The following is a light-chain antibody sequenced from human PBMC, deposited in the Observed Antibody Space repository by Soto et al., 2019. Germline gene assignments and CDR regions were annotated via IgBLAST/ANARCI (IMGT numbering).Light chain of an antibody. CDR2: NDN. CDR3: AAWDDGLSGPV. J-gene: IGLJ2*01. V-gene: IGLV1-44*01. CDR1: SSNIGNNP. Sequence: QSVLTQPPSASGTPGQRVTIFSSGSSSNIGNNPVNWYQQLPGTAPKLLIYNDNQRPSGVPDRFSGSKSGTSASLAISGLQSEDEADYYCAAWDDGLSGPVFGGGTKLTVL.